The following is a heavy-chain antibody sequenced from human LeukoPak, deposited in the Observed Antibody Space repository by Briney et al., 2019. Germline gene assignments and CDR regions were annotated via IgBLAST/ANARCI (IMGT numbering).Heavy chain of an antibody. J-gene: IGHJ4*02. CDR2: ISAYNGNA. D-gene: IGHD3-22*01. Sequence: ASVKVSCKASGYTFTSYGISWVRQAPGQGLEWMGWISAYNGNANYAQKLQGRVTMTTDTSTSTAYMELRSLRSDDTAVYYCARARGLYYYDSSGYWGQGTLVTVSS. CDR3: ARARGLYYYDSSGY. CDR1: GYTFTSYG. V-gene: IGHV1-18*01.